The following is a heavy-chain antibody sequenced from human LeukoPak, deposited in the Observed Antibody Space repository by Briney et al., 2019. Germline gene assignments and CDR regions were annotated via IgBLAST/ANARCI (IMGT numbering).Heavy chain of an antibody. D-gene: IGHD2-2*01. V-gene: IGHV4-34*12. Sequence: SETLSLTCAVYGGSFSGYYWSWIRQPPGKGLEWIGEIIHSGSTNYNPSLKSRVTISVDTSKNQFSLKLSSVTAADTAVYYCARDYCSSTSCYPYYFDYWGQGTLVTVSS. J-gene: IGHJ4*02. CDR2: IIHSGST. CDR1: GGSFSGYY. CDR3: ARDYCSSTSCYPYYFDY.